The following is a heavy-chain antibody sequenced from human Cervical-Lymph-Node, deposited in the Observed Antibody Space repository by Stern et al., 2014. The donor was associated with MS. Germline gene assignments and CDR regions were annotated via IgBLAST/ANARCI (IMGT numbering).Heavy chain of an antibody. CDR3: ARLRRGCFDY. CDR1: GYSFTTYW. V-gene: IGHV5-51*01. CDR2: ISPDDSDT. Sequence: VQLVQSGTEIKKPGESLKISCKGSGYSFTTYWIGWVRQMPGKGLEWMGSISPDDSDTRYSPSFQGQVTISADKSISTAYLQWSSLKASDTAIYYCARLRRGCFDYWGQGTLVSVSS. D-gene: IGHD6-25*01. J-gene: IGHJ4*02.